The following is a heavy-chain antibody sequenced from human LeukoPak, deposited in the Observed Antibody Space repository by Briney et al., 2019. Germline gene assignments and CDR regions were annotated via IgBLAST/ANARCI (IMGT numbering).Heavy chain of an antibody. D-gene: IGHD3-3*01. Sequence: PSETLSLTCTVSGGSISSHYWSWIRQPPGKGLEWIGYIYYSGSTNYNPSLKSRVTISVDTSKNQFSLKLSSVTAADPAVYYCARGKDFWSGYYTDYWGQGTLVTVSS. CDR2: IYYSGST. CDR3: ARGKDFWSGYYTDY. V-gene: IGHV4-59*11. CDR1: GGSISSHY. J-gene: IGHJ4*02.